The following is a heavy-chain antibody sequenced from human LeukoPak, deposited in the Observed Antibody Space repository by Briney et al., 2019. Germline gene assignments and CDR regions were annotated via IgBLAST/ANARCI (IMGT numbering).Heavy chain of an antibody. V-gene: IGHV4-61*02. CDR3: ARTSYYYDSSGYYYSQDFDY. Sequence: SETLSLTCTVSGGSISSGSYYWSWIRQPAGKGLEWIGRIYTSGSTNYNPSLKSRVTISVDTSKNQFSLKLSSVTAADTAVYYCARTSYYYDSSGYYYSQDFDYWGQGTLVTVSS. CDR2: IYTSGST. D-gene: IGHD3-22*01. J-gene: IGHJ4*02. CDR1: GGSISSGSYY.